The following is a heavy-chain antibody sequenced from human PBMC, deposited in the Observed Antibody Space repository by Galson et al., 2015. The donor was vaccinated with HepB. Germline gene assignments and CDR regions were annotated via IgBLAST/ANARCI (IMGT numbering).Heavy chain of an antibody. D-gene: IGHD3-3*02. CDR1: GFTFSTYT. CDR2: ISGSDTYI. J-gene: IGHJ4*02. Sequence: SLRLSCAASGFTFSTYTMNWVRQAPGKGLEWVSSISGSDTYIYYADSVKGRFTISRDNAKNSLYMQMNSLRAEDTAVYYCARDRGISSNFDGVDYWGQGTLVTVSS. CDR3: ARDRGISSNFDGVDY. V-gene: IGHV3-21*01.